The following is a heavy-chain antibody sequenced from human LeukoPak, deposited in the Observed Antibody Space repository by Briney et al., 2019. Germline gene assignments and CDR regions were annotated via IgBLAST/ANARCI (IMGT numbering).Heavy chain of an antibody. CDR3: ARGFLTYSSSWYQGKPFDY. J-gene: IGHJ4*02. CDR1: GGSFSGYY. CDR2: INHSGST. D-gene: IGHD6-13*01. V-gene: IGHV4-34*01. Sequence: PSETLSLTCAVYGGSFSGYYWSWIRQPPGKGLEWIGEINHSGSTNYNPSLKSRVTISVDTSKNQFSLKLSSVTAADTAVYYCARGFLTYSSSWYQGKPFDYWGQGTLVTVSS.